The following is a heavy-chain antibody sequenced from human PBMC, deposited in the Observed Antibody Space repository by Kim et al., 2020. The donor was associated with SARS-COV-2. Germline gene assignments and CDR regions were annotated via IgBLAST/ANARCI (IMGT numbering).Heavy chain of an antibody. CDR2: IIPIFGTA. V-gene: IGHV1-69*13. D-gene: IGHD3-16*02. CDR1: GGTFSSYA. Sequence: SVKVSCKASGGTFSSYAISWVRQAPGQGLEWMGGIIPIFGTANSAQKFQGRVTITAGESTSTAYMQLSSLRSEDTAVYYCASKAYDYVWWSYRQPLDPYYYGMDVWGQGTTVTVSS. CDR3: ASKAYDYVWWSYRQPLDPYYYGMDV. J-gene: IGHJ6*02.